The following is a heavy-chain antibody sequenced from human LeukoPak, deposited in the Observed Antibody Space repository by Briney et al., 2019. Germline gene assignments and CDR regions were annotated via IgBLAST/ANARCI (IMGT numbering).Heavy chain of an antibody. CDR3: AKGQAPADAFDI. V-gene: IGHV3-23*01. J-gene: IGHJ3*02. CDR1: GFTFSSYG. CDR2: ISGSGGST. Sequence: GGSLRLSCAASGFTFSSYGMSWVRQAPGKGLEWVSAISGSGGSTYYADSVKGRFTISRDNSKNTLYLQMNSLRAEDTAVYYCAKGQAPADAFDIWGQGTMVTVSS.